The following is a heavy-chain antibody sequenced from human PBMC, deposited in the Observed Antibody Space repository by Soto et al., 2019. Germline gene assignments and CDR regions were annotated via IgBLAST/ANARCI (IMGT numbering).Heavy chain of an antibody. V-gene: IGHV1-18*01. CDR3: ARALTPTDY. CDR2: ISAYNGNS. Sequence: QVQLVQSGAEVKKPGASVKVSCKASGYTLTSYGISWVRQTPGQGLEWMGWISAYNGNSNYAQKLQGRVTITTASATSSAYMELRSLRSDDTAVYFCARALTPTDYWRQGTLVSVS. CDR1: GYTLTSYG. D-gene: IGHD3-9*01. J-gene: IGHJ4*02.